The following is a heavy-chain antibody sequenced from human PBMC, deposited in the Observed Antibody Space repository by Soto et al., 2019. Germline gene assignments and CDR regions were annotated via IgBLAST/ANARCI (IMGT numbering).Heavy chain of an antibody. D-gene: IGHD2-2*01. Sequence: KPSETLSLTCTVTGDSITSGGYYWSWIRQHPGKGLEWLGYIYGSGGSGSTLYNPSLKSRISMSVDTSKNQFSLILSSVSAADTAVYYCARYAIRGSAAMKTYWGLGTLVTVSS. CDR3: ARYAIRGSAAMKTY. CDR2: IYGSGGSGST. J-gene: IGHJ4*02. CDR1: GDSITSGGYY. V-gene: IGHV4-30-4*01.